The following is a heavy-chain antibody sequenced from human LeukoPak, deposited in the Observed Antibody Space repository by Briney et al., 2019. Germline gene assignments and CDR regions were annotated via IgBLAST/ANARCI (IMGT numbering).Heavy chain of an antibody. D-gene: IGHD1-20*01. CDR1: GYTFTGYY. CDR3: ARGGITGTTRGPTRLNDAFDI. CDR2: INPNSGGT. Sequence: ASVKVSCTASGYTFTGYYMHWVRQAPGQGLEWMGWINPNSGGTNYAQKFQGWVTMTRDTSISTAYMELSRLRSDDTAVYYCARGGITGTTRGPTRLNDAFDIWGQGTMVTVSS. J-gene: IGHJ3*02. V-gene: IGHV1-2*04.